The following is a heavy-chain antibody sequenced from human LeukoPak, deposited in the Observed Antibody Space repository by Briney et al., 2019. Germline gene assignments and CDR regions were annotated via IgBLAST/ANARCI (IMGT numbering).Heavy chain of an antibody. V-gene: IGHV4-30-2*01. CDR1: GGSISSGGYY. CDR2: IYHSGST. Sequence: PSETLSLTCTVSGGSISSGGYYWSWIRQPPGKGLEWIGYIYHSGSTYYNPSLKSRVTISVDRSKNQFSLKLSSVTAADTAVYYCAREPSGTLDYWGQGTLVTVSS. D-gene: IGHD1-26*01. J-gene: IGHJ4*02. CDR3: AREPSGTLDY.